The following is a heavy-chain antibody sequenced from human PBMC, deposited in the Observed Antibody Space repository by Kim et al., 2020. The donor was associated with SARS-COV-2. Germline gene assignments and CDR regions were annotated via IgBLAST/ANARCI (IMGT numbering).Heavy chain of an antibody. V-gene: IGHV3-7*01. CDR1: GFTFSSYW. CDR2: IKQDGSEK. D-gene: IGHD3-3*01. Sequence: GGSLRLSCAASGFTFSSYWMSWVRQAPGKGLEWVANIKQDGSEKYYVDSVKGRFTISRDNAKNSLYLQMNSLRAEDTAVYYCARADFWSGYLMDAFDIWGQGTMVTVSS. CDR3: ARADFWSGYLMDAFDI. J-gene: IGHJ3*02.